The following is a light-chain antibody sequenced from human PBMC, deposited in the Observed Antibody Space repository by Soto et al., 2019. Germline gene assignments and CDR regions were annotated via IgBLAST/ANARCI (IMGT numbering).Light chain of an antibody. V-gene: IGKV3-11*01. CDR2: DAS. Sequence: EIVLTQSPATLYLSPGERATLSCRASQSVSSYLAWYQKKPGQAPRLLIYDASNRATGIPARFNGSVSGPDFTLTISSLEPEDFAVYYCQQRSNWPRTFGQGTKLEIK. CDR3: QQRSNWPRT. CDR1: QSVSSY. J-gene: IGKJ2*01.